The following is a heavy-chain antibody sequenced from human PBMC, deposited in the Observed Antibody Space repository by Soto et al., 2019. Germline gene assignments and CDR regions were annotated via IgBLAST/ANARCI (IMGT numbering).Heavy chain of an antibody. CDR1: GYTFTGYY. J-gene: IGHJ4*02. CDR3: ARELSPKPVYTAMVL. V-gene: IGHV1-2*04. CDR2: INPNSGGT. Sequence: ASVKVSCKASGYTFTGYYMHWVRQAPGQGLEWMGWINPNSGGTNYAQKFQGWVTMTRDTSFSTAYMELSRLRSDDTAVYYCARELSPKPVYTAMVLWGQGTLVTVSS. D-gene: IGHD5-18*01.